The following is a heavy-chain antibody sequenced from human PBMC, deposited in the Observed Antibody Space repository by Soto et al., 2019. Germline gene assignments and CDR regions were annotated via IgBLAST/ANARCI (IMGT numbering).Heavy chain of an antibody. Sequence: GASVKVSCKASGYTFTSYDINWVRQATGQGLEWMGWMNPNSGNTGYAQKFQGRVTMTRNTSISTAYMELSSLRSEDTAVYYCARCPTCCSGGSCSFRYNWFAPWGQGTLVTVSS. CDR2: MNPNSGNT. CDR1: GYTFTSYD. J-gene: IGHJ5*02. V-gene: IGHV1-8*01. D-gene: IGHD2-15*01. CDR3: ARCPTCCSGGSCSFRYNWFAP.